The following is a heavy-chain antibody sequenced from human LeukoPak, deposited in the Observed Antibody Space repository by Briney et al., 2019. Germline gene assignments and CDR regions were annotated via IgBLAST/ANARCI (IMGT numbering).Heavy chain of an antibody. V-gene: IGHV1-69*13. CDR3: ARGCGETTCYRGGFDY. D-gene: IGHD2-2*01. CDR1: GGTFSSYA. Sequence: SVKVSCKASGGTFSSYAISWVRQAPGQGLEWMGGIIPIFGTANYAQKFQGRVTITADESTSTAYMELSSLRSEDTAVYYCARGCGETTCYRGGFDYWGQGALVTVSS. CDR2: IIPIFGTA. J-gene: IGHJ4*02.